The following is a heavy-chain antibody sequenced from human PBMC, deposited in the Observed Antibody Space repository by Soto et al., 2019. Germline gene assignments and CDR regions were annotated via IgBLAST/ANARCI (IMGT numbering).Heavy chain of an antibody. CDR1: GGSISGSSDY. CDR3: ARHRRSYAADAFDI. Sequence: SETLSLTCTVSGGSISGSSDYWGWIRQPPGKWLEWIGSIYYSGSTCYNPSLKRRVTISVDTSKNQFSLKLSSVTAADTAVYYCARHRRSYAADAFDICGQGTMVTV. D-gene: IGHD2-2*01. V-gene: IGHV4-39*01. J-gene: IGHJ3*02. CDR2: IYYSGST.